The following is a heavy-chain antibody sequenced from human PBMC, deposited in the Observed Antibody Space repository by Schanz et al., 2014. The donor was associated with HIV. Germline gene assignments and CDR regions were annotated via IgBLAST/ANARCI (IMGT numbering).Heavy chain of an antibody. Sequence: QVQLVQSGTEVKKPGASVKVSCKASGYSFTSYDINWVRQATGQGLEWMGWVNPKSGNTGYAQKFQGRVTMTRNTSISTAYMELSSLRSEDTAVYYCASLVGATGLEPDYWGQGTLVTVSS. CDR3: ASLVGATGLEPDY. CDR1: GYSFTSYD. D-gene: IGHD1-26*01. V-gene: IGHV1-8*02. J-gene: IGHJ4*02. CDR2: VNPKSGNT.